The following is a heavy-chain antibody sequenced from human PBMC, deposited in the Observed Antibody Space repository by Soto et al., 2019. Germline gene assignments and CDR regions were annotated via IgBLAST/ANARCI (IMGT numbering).Heavy chain of an antibody. V-gene: IGHV2-26*01. D-gene: IGHD6-19*01. CDR1: GLSITDSEMG. CDR2: IDSSGEK. CDR3: ARRHLAVAVSPWFDP. J-gene: IGHJ5*02. Sequence: QVTLKESGPVLVKPTETLTLRCTVSGLSITDSEMGVSWIRQPPGQPLEWLAHIDSSGEKSYRTFLKSRLAISKVTSKSQIVLPMTNMDPADTATYYCARRHLAVAVSPWFDPWGQGIPVTVSS.